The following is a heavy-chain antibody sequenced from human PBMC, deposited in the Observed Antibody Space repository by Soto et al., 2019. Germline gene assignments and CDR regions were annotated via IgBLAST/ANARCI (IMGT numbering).Heavy chain of an antibody. CDR3: ARAANLYYYDSSGYYAAFDI. CDR1: GGTFSSYA. V-gene: IGHV1-69*13. D-gene: IGHD3-22*01. Sequence: ASVKVSCKASGGTFSSYAISWVRQAPGQGLEWIGGIIPIFGTANYAQKFQGRVTITADEPTSTAYMELSSLRSEDTAVYYCARAANLYYYDSSGYYAAFDIWGQGTMVTVSS. J-gene: IGHJ3*02. CDR2: IIPIFGTA.